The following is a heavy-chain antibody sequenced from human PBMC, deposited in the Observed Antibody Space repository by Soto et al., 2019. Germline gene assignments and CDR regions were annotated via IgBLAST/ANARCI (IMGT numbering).Heavy chain of an antibody. Sequence: EERLVESGGGSVQPGGSLRLSCAASRFTFSSYWMYWVRQAPGKGLVWVSRINSDGSSTRYADSVKGRFSISRDNSKSTLYRQMNTLRAEDPAVYYCARRSEGYYYGLDV. CDR1: RFTFSSYW. D-gene: IGHD3-3*01. CDR3: ARRSEGYYYGLDV. J-gene: IGHJ6*01. V-gene: IGHV3-74*01. CDR2: INSDGSST.